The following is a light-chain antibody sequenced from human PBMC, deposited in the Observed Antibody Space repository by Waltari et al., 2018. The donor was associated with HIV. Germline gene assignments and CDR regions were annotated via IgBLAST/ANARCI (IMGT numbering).Light chain of an antibody. CDR1: SSNIGSNY. J-gene: IGLJ1*01. CDR3: AAWDDSPYV. CDR2: RNN. V-gene: IGLV1-47*01. Sequence: QSVLTQSPSASGNPGQRVTISCSGSSSNIGSNYVYWYQQLPGTAPKLFIYRNNQRPSGVPDRFSGSKSGTSASLAINGLRSEDEADYYCAAWDDSPYVFGTGTKVTVL.